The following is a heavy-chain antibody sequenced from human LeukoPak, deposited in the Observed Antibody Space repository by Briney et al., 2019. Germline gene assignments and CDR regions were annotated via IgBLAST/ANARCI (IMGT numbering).Heavy chain of an antibody. J-gene: IGHJ6*02. CDR2: ISSSGSTI. CDR1: GFTFSSYE. V-gene: IGHV3-48*03. Sequence: GGSLRLSCAASGFTFSSYEMIWVRQAPGKGLEWVSYISSSGSTIYYADSVKGRFTISRDNAKNSLYLQMNSLRAEDTAVYYCARDFGDIVVVPAAPNYYYYGMDVWGQGTTVTVSS. D-gene: IGHD2-2*01. CDR3: ARDFGDIVVVPAAPNYYYYGMDV.